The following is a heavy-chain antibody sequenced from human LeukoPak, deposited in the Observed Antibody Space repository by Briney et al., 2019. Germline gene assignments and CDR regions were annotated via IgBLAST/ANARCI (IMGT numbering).Heavy chain of an antibody. CDR2: ISSSSSYI. Sequence: PGGSLRLSCAASGFTFSSYSMNWVRQAPGKGLEWGSSISSSSSYIYYADSVKGRFTISRDNAKNSLYLQMNSLRAEDTAVYYCARTFGYSYGSNWFDPWGQGTLVTVSS. V-gene: IGHV3-21*01. CDR3: ARTFGYSYGSNWFDP. CDR1: GFTFSSYS. J-gene: IGHJ5*02. D-gene: IGHD5-18*01.